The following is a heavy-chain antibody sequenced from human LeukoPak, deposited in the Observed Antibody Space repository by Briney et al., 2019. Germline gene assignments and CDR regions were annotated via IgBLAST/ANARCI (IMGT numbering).Heavy chain of an antibody. CDR1: GFTFSSYA. Sequence: PGGSLRLSCAASGFTFSSYAMHWVRQAPGKGLEWVAVISYDGSNKYYADSVKGRFTISRDNSKNTLYLQMNSLRAEDTAVYYCARAGIGEWELWAFDIWGQGTMVTVSS. CDR3: ARAGIGEWELWAFDI. CDR2: ISYDGSNK. V-gene: IGHV3-30-3*01. J-gene: IGHJ3*02. D-gene: IGHD1-26*01.